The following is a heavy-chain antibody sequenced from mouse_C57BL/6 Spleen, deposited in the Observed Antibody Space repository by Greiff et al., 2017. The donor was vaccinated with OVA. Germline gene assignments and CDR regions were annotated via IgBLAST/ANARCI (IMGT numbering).Heavy chain of an antibody. Sequence: QVQLKQSGPELVRPGTSVKMSCKASGYTFFTYWMNWVSPRPGQGLEWIGQLFPASGSTSYNEMYKDKAALTVDTSSSTAYMQLSSLTSEDTAVYFCARKNYGNYDYAMDYWGQGTSVTVAS. D-gene: IGHD2-1*01. CDR3: ARKNYGNYDYAMDY. CDR1: GYTFFTYW. CDR2: LFPASGST. J-gene: IGHJ4*01. V-gene: IGHV1-70*01.